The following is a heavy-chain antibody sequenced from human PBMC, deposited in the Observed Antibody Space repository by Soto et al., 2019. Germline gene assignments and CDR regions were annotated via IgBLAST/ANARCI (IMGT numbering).Heavy chain of an antibody. J-gene: IGHJ4*02. CDR3: ARHYDSSGYYLPFDY. Sequence: SETLSLTCAVSGGSISSNNWWSWVRQPPGKGLEWIGEIYHSGSTNYNPSLKSRVTISLDKSKNQFSLNLSSVTAADTAVYYCARHYDSSGYYLPFDYWGQGALVTVS. CDR2: IYHSGST. V-gene: IGHV4-4*02. CDR1: GGSISSNNW. D-gene: IGHD3-22*01.